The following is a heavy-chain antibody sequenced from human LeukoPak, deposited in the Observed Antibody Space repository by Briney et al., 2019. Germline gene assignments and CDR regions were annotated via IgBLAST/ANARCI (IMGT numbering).Heavy chain of an antibody. V-gene: IGHV3-30*03. J-gene: IGHJ6*02. CDR2: ISYDGSNK. D-gene: IGHD6-19*01. CDR1: GFTFSSYG. Sequence: GGSLRLSCAASGFTFSSYGMHWVRQAPGKGLEWVAVISYDGSNKYYADSVKGRFTISRDNSKNTLYLQMNSLRVEDTAVYYCARDLYSSGWIYYYYGMDVWGQGTTVTVSS. CDR3: ARDLYSSGWIYYYYGMDV.